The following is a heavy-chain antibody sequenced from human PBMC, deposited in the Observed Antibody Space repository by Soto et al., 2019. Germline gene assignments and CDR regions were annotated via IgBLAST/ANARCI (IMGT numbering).Heavy chain of an antibody. Sequence: GGSLRLSCAASGFTFSSYGMHWVRQAPGKGLEWVAVISYDGSNKYYADSVKGRFTISRDNSKNTLYLQMNSLRAEDTAVYYCAKGVRRGCTNGVCFPPYYYYGMDVWGQGTTVTVSS. J-gene: IGHJ6*02. CDR2: ISYDGSNK. D-gene: IGHD2-8*01. CDR3: AKGVRRGCTNGVCFPPYYYYGMDV. CDR1: GFTFSSYG. V-gene: IGHV3-30*18.